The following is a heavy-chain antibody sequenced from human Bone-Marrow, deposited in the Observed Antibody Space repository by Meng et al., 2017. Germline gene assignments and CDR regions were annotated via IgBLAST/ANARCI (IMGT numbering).Heavy chain of an antibody. CDR1: GGSISSGSYY. Sequence: LRLSCTVSGGSISSGSYYWSWIRQPAGKGLEWIGRIYTSGSTNYNPSLKSRVTISVDTSKNQFSLKLSSVTAADTAVYYCATTIRYCSSTSCYRNYYGMDVWGQGTTVTVSS. CDR3: ATTIRYCSSTSCYRNYYGMDV. V-gene: IGHV4-61*02. D-gene: IGHD2-2*01. CDR2: IYTSGST. J-gene: IGHJ6*02.